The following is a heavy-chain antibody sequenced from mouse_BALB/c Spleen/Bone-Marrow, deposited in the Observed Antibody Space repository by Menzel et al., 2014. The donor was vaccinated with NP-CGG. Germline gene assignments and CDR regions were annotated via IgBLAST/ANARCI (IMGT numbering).Heavy chain of an antibody. CDR1: GFSLTGYG. J-gene: IGHJ3*01. D-gene: IGHD3-2*01. V-gene: IGHV2-9*02. CDR2: IWAGGST. Sequence: QVQLKQSGPGLVAPSQSLSITCTVSGFSLTGYGVHWVRQPPGKGPEWLGVIWAGGSTNYNSALMSRLSISKDNSKSQVFLKMNSLQTDDTAMYYCARALDSSGHGFAYWGQGTLVTVSA. CDR3: ARALDSSGHGFAY.